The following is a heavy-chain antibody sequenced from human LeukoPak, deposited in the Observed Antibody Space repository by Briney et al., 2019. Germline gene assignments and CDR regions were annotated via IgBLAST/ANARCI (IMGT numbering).Heavy chain of an antibody. CDR1: GFTLSSYA. Sequence: GGSLRLSCAASGFTLSSYAMSWVRQAPGRGREWVSAISGSGGRTYYADSVKGRFTISRDNSKNTLYLQMNSLRAEDTAVYYCAKGQYSSGWYLFDYWGQGTLVTVSS. CDR3: AKGQYSSGWYLFDY. J-gene: IGHJ4*02. D-gene: IGHD6-19*01. V-gene: IGHV3-23*01. CDR2: ISGSGGRT.